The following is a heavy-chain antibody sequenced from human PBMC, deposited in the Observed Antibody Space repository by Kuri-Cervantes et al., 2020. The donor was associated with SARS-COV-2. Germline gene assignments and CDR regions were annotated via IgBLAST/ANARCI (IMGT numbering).Heavy chain of an antibody. CDR1: GYTFTGYY. J-gene: IGHJ4*02. Sequence: ASVKVSCKASGYTFTGYYMHWVRQAPGQGLEWMGWINPNSGGTNYAQKLQGRVTMTRDTSTSTVYMELSSLRSEDTAVYYCARDPTPYYDFWSGSYYFDYWGQGTLVTVSS. V-gene: IGHV1-2*02. CDR2: INPNSGGT. D-gene: IGHD3-3*01. CDR3: ARDPTPYYDFWSGSYYFDY.